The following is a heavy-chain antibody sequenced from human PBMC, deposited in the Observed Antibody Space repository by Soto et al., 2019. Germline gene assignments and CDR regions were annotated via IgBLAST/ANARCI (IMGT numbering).Heavy chain of an antibody. V-gene: IGHV3-11*01. Sequence: GGSLGLSCASSGFTFSDYYMIWIRHAPGKGLDWVSYISSSGSTIYYADSVKGRFTISRDNAKNSLYLQMNSLRAEDTAVYYCARVRSGYDPILDPWGQGTLVTVSS. J-gene: IGHJ5*02. CDR2: ISSSGSTI. CDR3: ARVRSGYDPILDP. D-gene: IGHD5-12*01. CDR1: GFTFSDYY.